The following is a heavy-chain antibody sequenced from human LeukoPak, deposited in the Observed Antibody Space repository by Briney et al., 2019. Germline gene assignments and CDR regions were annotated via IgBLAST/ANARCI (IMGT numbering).Heavy chain of an antibody. V-gene: IGHV1-2*02. Sequence: ASVKVSCKASGYTFTGYCMHWVRQAPGQGLEWMGWINPNSGGTNYAQKFQGRVTMTRDTSISTAYMELSRLRSDDTAVYYCARAGSYKDFYYFDYWGQGTLVTVSS. D-gene: IGHD1-26*01. CDR1: GYTFTGYC. CDR2: INPNSGGT. CDR3: ARAGSYKDFYYFDY. J-gene: IGHJ4*02.